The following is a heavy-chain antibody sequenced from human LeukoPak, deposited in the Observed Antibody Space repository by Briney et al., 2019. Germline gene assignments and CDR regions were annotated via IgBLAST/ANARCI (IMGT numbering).Heavy chain of an antibody. V-gene: IGHV5-51*01. CDR3: ARSNFWSGWQFDY. CDR1: GYSFTSYL. D-gene: IGHD3-3*01. Sequence: GESLKISCKGSGYSFTSYLIGWVRQMPGKGLEWMGIIYAGDSDTRYSPSFQGQVTISADKSISTAYLQWSSLKASDTAMYYCARSNFWSGWQFDYWGQGTLVTVSS. CDR2: IYAGDSDT. J-gene: IGHJ4*02.